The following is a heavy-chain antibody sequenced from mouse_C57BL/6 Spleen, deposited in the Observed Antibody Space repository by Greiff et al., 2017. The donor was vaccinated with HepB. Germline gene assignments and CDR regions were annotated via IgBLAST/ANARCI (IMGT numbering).Heavy chain of an antibody. V-gene: IGHV14-1*01. Sequence: DVQLQESGAELVRPGASVKLSCTASGFNIKDYYMHWVKQRPEQGLEWIGRIDPEDGDTEYAPKFQGKATMTADTSSNTAYLQLSSRTSEDTAVYYCTTGVTTVVAVDYWGQGTTLTVSS. D-gene: IGHD1-1*01. J-gene: IGHJ2*01. CDR1: GFNIKDYY. CDR2: IDPEDGDT. CDR3: TTGVTTVVAVDY.